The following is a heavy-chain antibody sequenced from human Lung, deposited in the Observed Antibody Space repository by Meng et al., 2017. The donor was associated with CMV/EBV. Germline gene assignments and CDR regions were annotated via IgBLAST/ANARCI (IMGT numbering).Heavy chain of an antibody. J-gene: IGHJ5*02. D-gene: IGHD1-7*01. Sequence: QVQLVQSGAEVQKPGSSVQVSCKAAGGTFSSYAISWVRQAPGQGLEWMGGIIPIFGTANYAQKFQGRVTITADESTSTAYMELSSLRSEDTAVYYCARGHNWNYAGRNWFDPWGQGTMVTVSA. V-gene: IGHV1-69*12. CDR1: GGTFSSYA. CDR3: ARGHNWNYAGRNWFDP. CDR2: IIPIFGTA.